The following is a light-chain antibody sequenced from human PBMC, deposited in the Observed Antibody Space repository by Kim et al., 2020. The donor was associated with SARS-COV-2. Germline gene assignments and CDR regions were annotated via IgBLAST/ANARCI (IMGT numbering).Light chain of an antibody. J-gene: IGKJ1*01. V-gene: IGKV3-20*01. Sequence: SPGERATLSCRASQSVSSSYLAWYQQKPGQAPRLLIYDISSRATGIPDRFSGSGSGTDFTLTISRLEPEDFAVYYCQQYGSSPWTFGQGTKVEIK. CDR3: QQYGSSPWT. CDR1: QSVSSSY. CDR2: DIS.